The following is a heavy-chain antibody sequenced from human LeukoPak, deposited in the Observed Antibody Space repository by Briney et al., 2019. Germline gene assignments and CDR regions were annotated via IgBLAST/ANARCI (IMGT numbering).Heavy chain of an antibody. CDR2: IYYSGST. V-gene: IGHV4-59*12. CDR3: ARPVYTKYYYGSGSYPFDY. Sequence: SETLSLTCTVSGGSISSYYWSWIRQPPGKGLEWIGYIYYSGSTNYNPSLKSRVTISVDTSKNQFSLKLSSVTAADTAVYYCARPVYTKYYYGSGSYPFDYWGQGTLVTVSS. D-gene: IGHD3-10*01. CDR1: GGSISSYY. J-gene: IGHJ4*02.